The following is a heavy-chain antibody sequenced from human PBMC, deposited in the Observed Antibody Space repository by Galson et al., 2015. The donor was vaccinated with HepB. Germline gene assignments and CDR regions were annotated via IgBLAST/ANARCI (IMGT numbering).Heavy chain of an antibody. CDR1: GYTFTSYY. Sequence: SVKVSCKASGYTFTSYYMHWVRQAPGQGLEWMGIINPGGGSTSYAQKFQGRVTMTRDTSTSTVYMELSSLRSEDTAVYYCARVRGAGHFDYWGQGTLVTVSS. CDR3: ARVRGAGHFDY. J-gene: IGHJ4*02. V-gene: IGHV1-46*01. CDR2: INPGGGST. D-gene: IGHD6-19*01.